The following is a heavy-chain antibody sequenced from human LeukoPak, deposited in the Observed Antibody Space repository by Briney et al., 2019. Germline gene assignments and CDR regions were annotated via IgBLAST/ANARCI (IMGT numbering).Heavy chain of an antibody. Sequence: GGSLRLSCAASGFSFSRYWMSWVRQAPGKGLEWVANIKQDGSEKNYVESVKGRFTISRDNAKTSLYLQMNSLRAEDTAVYYCARHLSGITGYTYGRGIDYWGQGTLVTVSS. J-gene: IGHJ4*02. CDR1: GFSFSRYW. CDR3: ARHLSGITGYTYGRGIDY. V-gene: IGHV3-7*01. D-gene: IGHD5-18*01. CDR2: IKQDGSEK.